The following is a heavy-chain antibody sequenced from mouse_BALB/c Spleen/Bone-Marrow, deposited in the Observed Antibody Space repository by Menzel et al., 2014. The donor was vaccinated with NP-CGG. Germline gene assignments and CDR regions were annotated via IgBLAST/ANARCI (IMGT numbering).Heavy chain of an antibody. D-gene: IGHD2-1*01. CDR1: GYTFTSYW. J-gene: IGHJ4*01. CDR2: INPSTGYT. Sequence: VQLQQSGAELAKPGASVKMSCKASGYTFTSYWMHWVKQGPGQGLEWIGYINPSTGYTEYNQKFKDKATLTADKSSSTAYMQLSSLTSEDSAVYYCASPYGNYDAMDYWGQGTSVTVSS. V-gene: IGHV1-7*01. CDR3: ASPYGNYDAMDY.